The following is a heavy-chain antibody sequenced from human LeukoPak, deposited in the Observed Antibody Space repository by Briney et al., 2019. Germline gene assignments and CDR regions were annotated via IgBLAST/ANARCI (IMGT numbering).Heavy chain of an antibody. CDR1: GGTFSSYA. Sequence: SVKVSCKASGGTFSSYAIRWVRQAPGQGLEWMGRIIPILGIANYAQKFQGRVTITADKSTSTAYMELSRLRSEDTDVYYCARGGYYYYYGMDVWGQGTTVTVSS. CDR3: ARGGYYYYYGMDV. V-gene: IGHV1-69*04. CDR2: IIPILGIA. J-gene: IGHJ6*02.